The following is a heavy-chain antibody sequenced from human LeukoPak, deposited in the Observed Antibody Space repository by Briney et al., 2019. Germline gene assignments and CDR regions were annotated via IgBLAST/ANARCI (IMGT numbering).Heavy chain of an antibody. J-gene: IGHJ5*02. V-gene: IGHV3-23*01. D-gene: IGHD6-19*01. CDR3: AKDTAQWLGLGWFDP. Sequence: PGGSLRLSCAASGFTFSSYAMSWVRQAPGKGLEWASSITGSGGSTYYADSVKGRFTISRDNSKNTLCLQMNSLRAEDTAVYYCAKDTAQWLGLGWFDPWGQGTLVTVSS. CDR1: GFTFSSYA. CDR2: ITGSGGST.